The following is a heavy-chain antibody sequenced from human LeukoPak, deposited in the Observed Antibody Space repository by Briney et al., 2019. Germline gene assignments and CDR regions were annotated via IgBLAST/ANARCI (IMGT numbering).Heavy chain of an antibody. Sequence: ASVKVSCKAFEYTFTSYYMHWVRQAPGQGLEWMGIISPSSGSTSYAQMFQGRVAMTRDTSTSTVYMELSSLRYEDTAVYYCARLGTGGRGYYFDYWGQGTLVTVSS. D-gene: IGHD3/OR15-3a*01. V-gene: IGHV1-46*01. CDR3: ARLGTGGRGYYFDY. J-gene: IGHJ4*02. CDR2: ISPSSGST. CDR1: EYTFTSYY.